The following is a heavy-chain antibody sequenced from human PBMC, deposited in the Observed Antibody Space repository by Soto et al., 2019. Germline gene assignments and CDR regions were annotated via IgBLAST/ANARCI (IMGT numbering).Heavy chain of an antibody. CDR2: ISSSRSYI. D-gene: IGHD5-12*01. CDR1: GFTFSSYS. V-gene: IGHV3-21*01. Sequence: GGSLRLSCAASGFTFSSYSMNWVRQAPGKGLEWVSSISSSRSYIYYADSVKGRFIISRDNAKNSLYLKMSSLRAEDTAVYYCARDVGGYDAFDIWGQGTMVTVSS. J-gene: IGHJ3*02. CDR3: ARDVGGYDAFDI.